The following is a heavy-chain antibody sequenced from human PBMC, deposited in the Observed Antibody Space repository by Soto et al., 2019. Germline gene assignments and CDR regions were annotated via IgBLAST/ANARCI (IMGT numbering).Heavy chain of an antibody. J-gene: IGHJ4*02. V-gene: IGHV3-23*01. CDR2: ISGSGGST. Sequence: GGSLRLSCEASGFTFSSHAMHWVRQAPGKGLEWVSAISGSGGSTYYADSVKGRFTISRDNSKNTLYLQMNSLRAEDTAVYYCARIQLWFHFDYWGQGTLVTVSS. CDR3: ARIQLWFHFDY. D-gene: IGHD5-18*01. CDR1: GFTFSSHA.